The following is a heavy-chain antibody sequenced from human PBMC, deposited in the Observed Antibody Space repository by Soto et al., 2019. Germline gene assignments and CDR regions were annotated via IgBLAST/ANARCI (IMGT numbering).Heavy chain of an antibody. D-gene: IGHD6-13*01. CDR3: AKDQGSSWYEIDY. Sequence: EVQLLESGGGLVQPGGSLRLSCAASGFTFSNYAVTWVRQAPGKGLEWVSTLSGSGGSTYYADSVKGRFTSSRDNSKNTLYLQMNSLRAEDTAVYYCAKDQGSSWYEIDYWGQGTLVTVSS. V-gene: IGHV3-23*01. J-gene: IGHJ4*02. CDR1: GFTFSNYA. CDR2: LSGSGGST.